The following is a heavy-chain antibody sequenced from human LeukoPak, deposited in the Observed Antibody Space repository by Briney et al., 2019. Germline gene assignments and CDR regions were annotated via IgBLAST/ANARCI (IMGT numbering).Heavy chain of an antibody. D-gene: IGHD6-19*01. CDR2: IKQDGSEK. V-gene: IGHV3-7*01. J-gene: IGHJ6*02. CDR1: GFTFSSYW. Sequence: PGGSLRLSCAASGFTFSSYWMSWVRQASGKRLEWVANIKQDGSEKYYVDSVKGRFTISRDNAKNSLYLQMNSLRAEDTAVYYCARVPSLASLYSSGWYPYYYYGMDVWGQGTTVTVSS. CDR3: ARVPSLASLYSSGWYPYYYYGMDV.